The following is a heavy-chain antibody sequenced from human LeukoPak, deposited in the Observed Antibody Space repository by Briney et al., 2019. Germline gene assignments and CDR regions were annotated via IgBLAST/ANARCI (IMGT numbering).Heavy chain of an antibody. Sequence: SETLSLTCAVYGGSFSGYYWSWIRQPPGKGLEWIGEINHSGSTNYNPSLKSRVTISVDTFKNQFSLKLSSVTAADTAVYYCARGRVAGLGAAGSYYYYYGMDVWGQGTTVTVSS. CDR1: GGSFSGYY. D-gene: IGHD6-13*01. CDR3: ARGRVAGLGAAGSYYYYYGMDV. V-gene: IGHV4-34*01. J-gene: IGHJ6*02. CDR2: INHSGST.